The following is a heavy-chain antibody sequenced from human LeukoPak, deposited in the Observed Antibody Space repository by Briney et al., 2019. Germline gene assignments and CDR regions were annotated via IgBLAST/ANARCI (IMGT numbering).Heavy chain of an antibody. Sequence: ASVKVSCKASGGTFSSYAISWVRQAPGQGLEWMGGIIPIFGTANYAQKFQGRVTITADESTSTAYMELSSLRSEDTAVYYCARDRKMATITNYFDYWGQGTLVTVSS. CDR3: ARDRKMATITNYFDY. V-gene: IGHV1-69*13. D-gene: IGHD5-24*01. CDR2: IIPIFGTA. CDR1: GGTFSSYA. J-gene: IGHJ4*02.